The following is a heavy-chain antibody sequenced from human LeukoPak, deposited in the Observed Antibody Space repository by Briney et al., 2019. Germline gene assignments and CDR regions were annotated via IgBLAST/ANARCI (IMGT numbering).Heavy chain of an antibody. D-gene: IGHD3-9*01. CDR3: ARSIGLTGGGVDV. Sequence: PGGSLRLSCAASGFTFSDYNMNWVHQAPGKGLEWVSYITNGGSTIHHADSVKGRFTISRDNAKKTLYLLMNSLRAEDTAVYYCARSIGLTGGGVDVWGQGTTVTVSS. CDR1: GFTFSDYN. V-gene: IGHV3-11*01. CDR2: ITNGGSTI. J-gene: IGHJ6*02.